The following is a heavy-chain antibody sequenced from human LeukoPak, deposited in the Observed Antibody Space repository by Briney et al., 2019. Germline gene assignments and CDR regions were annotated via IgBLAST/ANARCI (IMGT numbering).Heavy chain of an antibody. V-gene: IGHV1-69*01. Sequence: SVKVSCKASGGTFSSYAISWVRQAPGQGLEWMGGIIPIFGTANYAQKFQGRVTITADESTSTAYMELSSLRSEDTAVYYCARDGNRGIWSGFPTTLDYYYMDVWGKGTTVTVSS. CDR2: IIPIFGTA. D-gene: IGHD3-3*01. CDR3: ARDGNRGIWSGFPTTLDYYYMDV. CDR1: GGTFSSYA. J-gene: IGHJ6*03.